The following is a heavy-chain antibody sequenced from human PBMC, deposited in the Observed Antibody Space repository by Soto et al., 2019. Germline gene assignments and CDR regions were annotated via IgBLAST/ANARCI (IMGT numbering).Heavy chain of an antibody. CDR1: GGSFSGYY. Sequence: QVQLQQWGAGPLRPLETLSLTCGVSGGSFSGYYWAWIRQSPGKGLEWIGEINDRGSINYNPSLKSRVSISVATSKNHYSRNLRSVTAADTAVDYGARESHDILTGPPWVWYFDLWGRGTLVTVSS. D-gene: IGHD3-9*01. J-gene: IGHJ2*01. CDR3: ARESHDILTGPPWVWYFDL. CDR2: INDRGSI. V-gene: IGHV4-34*01.